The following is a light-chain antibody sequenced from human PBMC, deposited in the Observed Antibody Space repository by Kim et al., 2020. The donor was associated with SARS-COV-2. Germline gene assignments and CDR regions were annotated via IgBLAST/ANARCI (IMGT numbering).Light chain of an antibody. CDR2: TTS. J-gene: IGKJ1*01. CDR1: QSITNW. Sequence: DIQMTQSPSPLSAFVGDRVTISCRASQSITNWLAWYQQKPGKAPKLLIYTTSILESGVPSRFSGSGSETEFTLAISSLQPDDVATYYCQQYSNYPWTFGQGTKVDIK. V-gene: IGKV1-5*03. CDR3: QQYSNYPWT.